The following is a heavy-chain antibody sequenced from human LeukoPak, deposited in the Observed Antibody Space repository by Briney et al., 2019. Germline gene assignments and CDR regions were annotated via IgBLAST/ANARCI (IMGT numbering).Heavy chain of an antibody. D-gene: IGHD2-8*01. CDR3: ASGDIILMVYALAQVYFDY. CDR2: ISASSGNT. Sequence: APVKVSCKASGYTFTSYGISWVRQAPGQGLEWMGWISASSGNTNYAQKLQGRVTLTTDTSTSTVYMELRSLRSDDTAVYYCASGDIILMVYALAQVYFDYWGQGTLVTVSS. CDR1: GYTFTSYG. J-gene: IGHJ4*02. V-gene: IGHV1-18*01.